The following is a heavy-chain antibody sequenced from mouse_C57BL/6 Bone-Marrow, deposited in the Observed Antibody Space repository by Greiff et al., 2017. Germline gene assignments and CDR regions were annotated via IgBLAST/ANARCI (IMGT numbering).Heavy chain of an antibody. J-gene: IGHJ4*01. CDR3: ARERDYYGSSDYAMDY. D-gene: IGHD1-1*01. CDR2: ISDGGSYS. CDR1: GFTFSSYA. Sequence: VQLKESGGGLVKPGGSLKLSCAASGFTFSSYAMSWVRQTPEKRLEWVATISDGGSYSYSPYNVNGRFTISRDNAKNNLYLQMSHLKAEDTAMYYCARERDYYGSSDYAMDYWGQGTSVTVSA. V-gene: IGHV5-4*01.